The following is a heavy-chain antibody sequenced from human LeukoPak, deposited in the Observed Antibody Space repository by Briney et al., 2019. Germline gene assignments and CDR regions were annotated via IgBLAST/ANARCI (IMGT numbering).Heavy chain of an antibody. CDR3: GRDDGTIVRGVLTGGYFQH. CDR2: IYYSGNT. CDR1: GGSLSSGVYY. V-gene: IGHV4-30-4*01. D-gene: IGHD3-10*01. Sequence: SQALSHTCTVSGGSLSSGVYYWRWPRQPPGGGLECLGCIYYSGNTYYNPSRKSRVPISVNTSKNHFFLKLSSVTAADTAVYYCGRDDGTIVRGVLTGGYFQHWGQGTLVTVPS. J-gene: IGHJ1*01.